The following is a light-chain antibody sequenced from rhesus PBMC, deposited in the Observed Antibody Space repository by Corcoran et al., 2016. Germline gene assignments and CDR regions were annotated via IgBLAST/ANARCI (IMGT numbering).Light chain of an antibody. CDR3: LQHNSNPWT. CDR2: AAS. CDR1: QGISTY. J-gene: IGKJ1*01. V-gene: IGKV1-43*01. Sequence: DIQMTQSPSSLSASAGDTVTITCRASQGISTYLNWYQQKPGKAPKRLIYAASSLESGVPSRFSGSGSGTEFTRTISSRQPEDFATYYCLQHNSNPWTFGQGTKVEIK.